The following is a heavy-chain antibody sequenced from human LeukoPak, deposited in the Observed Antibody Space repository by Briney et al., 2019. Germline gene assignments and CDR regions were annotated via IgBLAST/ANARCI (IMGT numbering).Heavy chain of an antibody. CDR2: IKQDGSAK. Sequence: GGSLRLSCAASGFTFGRHWMYWVRQAPGKGLEWVANIKQDGSAKPYVDSVKGRFTISRDNAKNSLFLQMSSLRAEDTAVYYCARDNGWSADFWGQGTLVTVSS. CDR1: GFTFGRHW. V-gene: IGHV3-7*03. CDR3: ARDNGWSADF. D-gene: IGHD2-15*01. J-gene: IGHJ4*02.